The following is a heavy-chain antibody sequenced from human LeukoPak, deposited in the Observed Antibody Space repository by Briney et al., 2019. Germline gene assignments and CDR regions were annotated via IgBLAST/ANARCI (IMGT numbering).Heavy chain of an antibody. J-gene: IGHJ4*02. Sequence: GGSLRLSCAASGFTFSSYGMHWVRQAPGKGLEWVAFIRYDGSNKYYADSVKGRFTISRDNSKNTLYLQMNSLRAEDTAVYYCAQEATFIVATIGYFDYWGQGTLVTVSS. CDR2: IRYDGSNK. CDR1: GFTFSSYG. D-gene: IGHD5-12*01. V-gene: IGHV3-30*02. CDR3: AQEATFIVATIGYFDY.